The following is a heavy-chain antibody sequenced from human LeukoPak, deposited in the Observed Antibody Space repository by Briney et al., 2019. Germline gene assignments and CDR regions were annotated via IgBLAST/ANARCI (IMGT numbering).Heavy chain of an antibody. CDR3: ARGPPRSGMDV. CDR2: IYYSGST. V-gene: IGHV4-59*01. CDR1: GGSISSYY. Sequence: SETLSLTCTVSGGSISSYYWSWIRQPPGKGLEWIGYIYYSGSTNYNPSPKSRVTISVDTSKNQFSLKLSSVTAADTAVYYCARGPPRSGMDVWGQGTTVTVSS. J-gene: IGHJ6*02.